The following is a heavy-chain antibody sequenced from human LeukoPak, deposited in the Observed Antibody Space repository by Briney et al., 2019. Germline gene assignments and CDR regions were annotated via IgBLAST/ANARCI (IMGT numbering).Heavy chain of an antibody. CDR2: ISAYNGNT. Sequence: ASVKVSCKTSGYTFTNYGIIWARQAPGQGLEWVGWISAYNGNTNFAQKVQGRVTMTTDTSTTTACMELRSLRSDDTAVYYCARVPYSGSYYDLGYWGQGTLVTVSS. CDR3: ARVPYSGSYYDLGY. V-gene: IGHV1-18*01. D-gene: IGHD1-26*01. J-gene: IGHJ4*02. CDR1: GYTFTNYG.